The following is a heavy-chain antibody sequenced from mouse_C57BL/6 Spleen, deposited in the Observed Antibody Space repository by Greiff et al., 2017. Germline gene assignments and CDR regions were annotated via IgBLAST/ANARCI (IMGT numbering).Heavy chain of an antibody. Sequence: EVKVEESGPGLVKPSQSLSLTCSVTGYSITSGYYWNWIRQFPGNKLEWMGYISYDGSNNYNPSLKNRISITRDTSKNQFFLKLNSVTTEDTATYYCASQIYYDYDGAWFAYWGQGTLVTVSA. D-gene: IGHD2-4*01. CDR3: ASQIYYDYDGAWFAY. CDR2: ISYDGSN. V-gene: IGHV3-6*01. J-gene: IGHJ3*01. CDR1: GYSITSGYY.